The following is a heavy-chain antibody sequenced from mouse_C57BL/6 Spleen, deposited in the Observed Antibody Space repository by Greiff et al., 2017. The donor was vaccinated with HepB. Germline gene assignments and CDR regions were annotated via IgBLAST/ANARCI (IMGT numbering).Heavy chain of an antibody. J-gene: IGHJ3*01. Sequence: VQLQQSGPGLVAPSQSLSITCTVSGFSLTSYGVSWVRQPPGKGLEWLGVIWGDGSTNYHSALISRLSISKDNSKSQVFLKLNSLQTDDTATYYCAKEEVYYGHEGFAYWGQGTLVTVSA. CDR2: IWGDGST. CDR1: GFSLTSYG. V-gene: IGHV2-3*01. D-gene: IGHD2-1*01. CDR3: AKEEVYYGHEGFAY.